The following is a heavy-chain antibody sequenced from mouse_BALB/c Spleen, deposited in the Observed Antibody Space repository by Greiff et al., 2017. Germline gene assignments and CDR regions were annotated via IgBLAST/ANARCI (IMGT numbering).Heavy chain of an antibody. CDR3: ARRGYYGSSYGFAY. CDR1: GFDFSRYW. CDR2: INPDSSTI. D-gene: IGHD1-1*01. V-gene: IGHV4-1*02. Sequence: EVKVVESGGGLVQPGGSLKLSCAASGFDFSRYWMSWVRQAPGKGLEWIGEINPDSSTINYTPSLKDKFIISRDNAKNTLYLQMSKVRSEDTALYHCARRGYYGSSYGFAYWGQGTLVTVSA. J-gene: IGHJ3*01.